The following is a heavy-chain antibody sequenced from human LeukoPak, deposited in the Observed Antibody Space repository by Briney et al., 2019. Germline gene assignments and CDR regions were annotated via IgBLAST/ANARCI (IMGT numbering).Heavy chain of an antibody. J-gene: IGHJ4*02. D-gene: IGHD6-6*01. CDR1: GGSISSYY. CDR2: IYYSGST. V-gene: IGHV4-59*08. CDR3: ARPRTEYSSSSRFDY. Sequence: SETLSLTCTVSGGSISSYYWNWIRQPPGKGLEWIGYIYYSGSTNYNPSLKSRVTISVDTSKNQFSLKLSSVTAADTAVYYCARPRTEYSSSSRFDYWGQGTLVTVSS.